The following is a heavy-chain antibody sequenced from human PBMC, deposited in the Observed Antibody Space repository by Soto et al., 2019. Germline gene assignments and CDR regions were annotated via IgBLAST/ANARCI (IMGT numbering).Heavy chain of an antibody. CDR3: AKEWGIYSYGSEKADY. CDR2: ISGSGGST. V-gene: IGHV3-23*01. Sequence: EVQLLESGGGLVQPGGSLRLSCAASGFTFSSYAMSWVRQAPGKGLEWVSAISGSGGSTYYADSVKGRFTISRDNSKNTLYLQMNSLRAEDTAVYYCAKEWGIYSYGSEKADYWGQGTLVTVSS. D-gene: IGHD5-18*01. CDR1: GFTFSSYA. J-gene: IGHJ4*02.